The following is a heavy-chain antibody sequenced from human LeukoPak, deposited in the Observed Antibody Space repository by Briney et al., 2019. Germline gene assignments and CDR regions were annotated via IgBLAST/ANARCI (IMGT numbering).Heavy chain of an antibody. J-gene: IGHJ5*02. CDR1: GFTFSSYA. D-gene: IGHD5-18*01. Sequence: GGSLRLSCAASGFTFSSYAMHWVRQAPGKGLEYVSAISSNGGSTYYAYSVKGRFTISRDNSKNTLYLQMGSLRAEDMAVYYCARSRMDTAMLTDQWGQGTLVTVSS. CDR3: ARSRMDTAMLTDQ. CDR2: ISSNGGST. V-gene: IGHV3-64*01.